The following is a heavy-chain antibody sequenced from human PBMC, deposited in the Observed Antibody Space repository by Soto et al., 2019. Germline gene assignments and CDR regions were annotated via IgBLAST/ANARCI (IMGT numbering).Heavy chain of an antibody. D-gene: IGHD1-26*01. CDR2: ITPFDGDV. CDR3: ASGGAGSGPFTWELPDH. V-gene: IGHV1-45*02. CDR1: GNTFTYRY. J-gene: IGHJ4*02. Sequence: QTQLVQSGAEVKKTGSTVTVSCKALGNTFTYRYLHWVRQAPGQALEWMGWITPFDGDVHYAQKFQERVTITRDRSINTSYMRMSSLRSEDTAMYYCASGGAGSGPFTWELPDHWGQGTLGTVSS.